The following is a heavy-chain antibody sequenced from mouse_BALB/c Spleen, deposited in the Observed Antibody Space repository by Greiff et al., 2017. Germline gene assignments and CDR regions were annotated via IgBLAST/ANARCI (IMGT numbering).Heavy chain of an antibody. CDR1: GFTFSDYY. CDR3: ARQNFTRDAMDY. J-gene: IGHJ4*01. D-gene: IGHD2-12*01. Sequence: EVQLVESGGGLVKPGGSLKLSCAASGFTFSDYYMYWVRQTPEKRLEWVATISDGGSYTYYPDSVKGRFTISRDNAKNNLYLQMSSLKSEDTAMYYCARQNFTRDAMDYWGQGTSVTVAS. V-gene: IGHV5-4*02. CDR2: ISDGGSYT.